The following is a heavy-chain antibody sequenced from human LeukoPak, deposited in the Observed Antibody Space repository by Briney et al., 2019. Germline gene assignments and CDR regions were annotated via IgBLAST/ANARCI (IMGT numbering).Heavy chain of an antibody. CDR2: ISGSGGST. CDR1: GFTFSSYA. J-gene: IGHJ4*02. CDR3: AKVSTIYCSGGSCYCDH. Sequence: PGGSLRLSCAASGFTFSSYAMSWVRQAPGKGLEWVSAISGSGGSTYYADSVKGRFTISRDNTKNALYLQMNSLRAEDTAVYYCAKVSTIYCSGGSCYCDHWGQGTLVTVSS. D-gene: IGHD2-15*01. V-gene: IGHV3-23*01.